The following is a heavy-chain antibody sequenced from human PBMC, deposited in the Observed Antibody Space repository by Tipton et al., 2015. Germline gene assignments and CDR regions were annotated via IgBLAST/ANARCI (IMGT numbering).Heavy chain of an antibody. D-gene: IGHD3-10*01. CDR2: IYYSGST. J-gene: IGHJ6*02. Sequence: TLSLTCTVSGGSISSYYWSWIRQPPGKGLDWIGYIYYSGSTNYNPSLKSRVSISVDTSKSQFFLKLNSVTAADTAVYYCARFRYYGSGTERGYFHGLDVWGQGTTVTVSS. CDR1: GGSISSYY. V-gene: IGHV4-59*07. CDR3: ARFRYYGSGTERGYFHGLDV.